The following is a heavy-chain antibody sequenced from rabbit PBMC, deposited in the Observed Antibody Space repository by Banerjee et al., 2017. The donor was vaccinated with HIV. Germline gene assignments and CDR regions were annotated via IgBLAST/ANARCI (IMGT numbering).Heavy chain of an antibody. CDR1: GFSFSSSYW. V-gene: IGHV1S45*01. J-gene: IGHJ6*01. CDR2: IYAGSSGST. CDR3: AREIGGSGDL. D-gene: IGHD4-2*01. Sequence: EESGGDLVKPEGSLTLTCTASGFSFSSSYWICWVRQAPGKGLEWIACIYAGSSGSTYYASWAKGRFTISKTSSTTVTLQLTSLTVADTATYFCAREIGGSGDLWGQGTLVTVS.